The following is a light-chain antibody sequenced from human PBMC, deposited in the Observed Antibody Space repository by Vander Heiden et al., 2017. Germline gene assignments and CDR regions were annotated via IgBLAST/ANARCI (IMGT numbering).Light chain of an antibody. CDR3: HQYYVTPET. J-gene: IGKJ1*01. CDR2: GAS. V-gene: IGKV4-1*01. Sequence: IVMTQSPASLAVSLGERATIHCKSSQSVLYSSNNKNYLAWYQQKQGQPPKLLIYGASTRESGVPDRFSGSGSGTDFTLTISSLQAEDVAVYYCHQYYVTPETFGQGTKVEIK. CDR1: QSVLYSSNNKNY.